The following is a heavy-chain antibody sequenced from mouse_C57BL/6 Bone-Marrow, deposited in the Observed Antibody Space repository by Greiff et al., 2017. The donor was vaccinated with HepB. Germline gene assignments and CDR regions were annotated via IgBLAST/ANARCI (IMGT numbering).Heavy chain of an antibody. D-gene: IGHD1-1*01. J-gene: IGHJ3*01. CDR3: ARSTTVVATRFAY. CDR1: GYTFTSYG. V-gene: IGHV1-81*01. Sequence: QVQLKQSGAELARPGASVKLSCKASGYTFTSYGISWVKQRTGQGLEWIGEIYPRSGNTYYNEKFKGKATLTADKSSSTAYMELRSLTSEDSAVYFCARSTTVVATRFAYWGQGTLVTVSA. CDR2: IYPRSGNT.